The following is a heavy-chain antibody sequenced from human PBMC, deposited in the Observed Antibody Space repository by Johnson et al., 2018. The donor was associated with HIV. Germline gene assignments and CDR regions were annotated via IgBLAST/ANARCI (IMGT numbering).Heavy chain of an antibody. D-gene: IGHD1-26*01. J-gene: IGHJ3*02. V-gene: IGHV3-13*01. CDR3: ARDSGLAAPGPFDI. CDR1: GFTLSSYD. Sequence: VQLVESGGGVVQPGGSLRLYCAASGFTLSSYDMHWVRQGTGKGLEWVSAIGTAGDTYYPGSVKGRFTISRENAKNSLYLQMNSLRAGDTAVYYCARDSGLAAPGPFDIWGQGTMVTVSS. CDR2: IGTAGDT.